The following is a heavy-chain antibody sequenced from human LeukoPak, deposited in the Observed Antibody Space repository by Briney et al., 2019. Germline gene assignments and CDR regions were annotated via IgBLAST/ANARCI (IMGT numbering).Heavy chain of an antibody. CDR1: GGSFSGYY. D-gene: IGHD6-19*01. Sequence: SETLSLTCAVYGGSFSGYYWSWIRQPPGKGLEWIGEINNSGSTNYNPSLKSRVTISVDTSKNQFSLKLSSVTAADTAVYYCARGTKGEVAVAGSEYFQHWGQGTLVTVSS. CDR3: ARGTKGEVAVAGSEYFQH. J-gene: IGHJ1*01. V-gene: IGHV4-34*01. CDR2: INNSGST.